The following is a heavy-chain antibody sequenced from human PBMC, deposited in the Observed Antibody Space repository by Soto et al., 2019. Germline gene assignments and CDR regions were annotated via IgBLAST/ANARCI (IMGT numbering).Heavy chain of an antibody. CDR1: GYSFTTYG. J-gene: IGHJ6*02. CDR2: ISGYNGNT. Sequence: QVQLVQSRGEVKKPGASVKVSCKTSGYSFTTYGISWVRQAPGQGLEWMGWISGYNGNTNYAQKLQGRVTMTTDTSTSTAYMELRSLRYDDTAVYYCARDDPAAYYYYGMDVWGQGSTVTVSS. V-gene: IGHV1-18*01. CDR3: ARDDPAAYYYYGMDV.